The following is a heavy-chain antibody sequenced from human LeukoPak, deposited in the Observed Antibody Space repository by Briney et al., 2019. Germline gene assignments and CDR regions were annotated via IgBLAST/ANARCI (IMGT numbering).Heavy chain of an antibody. V-gene: IGHV4-39*01. D-gene: IGHD3-9*01. J-gene: IGHJ4*02. CDR2: IYYSGST. CDR3: ARTSTADFDWLPSFDY. CDR1: GGSISSSSYY. Sequence: SETLSLTCTVSGGSISSSSYYWGWIRQPPGKGLEWIGSIYYSGSTYYNPSLKSRVTISVDTSKNQFSLKLSSVTAADTAVYYCARTSTADFDWLPSFDYWGQGTLVTVSS.